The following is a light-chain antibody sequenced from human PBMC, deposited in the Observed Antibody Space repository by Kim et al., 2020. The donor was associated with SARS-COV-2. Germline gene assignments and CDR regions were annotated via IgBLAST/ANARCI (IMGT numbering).Light chain of an antibody. CDR2: GKN. V-gene: IGLV3-19*01. Sequence: SSELTQDPAVSVALGQTVRITCQGDSLRSYYATGYQQKPGQAPIVVIFGKNNRPSGIPDRFSGSSSGNTASLTITGTQASDEADYYCNSRDSNDNVVFGGGTQMTV. J-gene: IGLJ2*01. CDR3: NSRDSNDNVV. CDR1: SLRSYY.